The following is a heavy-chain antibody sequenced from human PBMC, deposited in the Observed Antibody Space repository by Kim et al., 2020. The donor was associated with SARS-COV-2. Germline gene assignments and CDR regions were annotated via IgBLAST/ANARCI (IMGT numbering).Heavy chain of an antibody. CDR1: GYSFTSYW. D-gene: IGHD2-15*01. Sequence: GESLKISCKGSGYSFTSYWIGWVRQMPGKGLEWMGIIYPGDSDTRYSPSFQGQVTISADKSISTAYLRWSSLKASDTAMYYCARLQLGYCSGGRCPAVPGPSPPFDTWGQGTLVTVS. V-gene: IGHV5-51*01. J-gene: IGHJ5*02. CDR2: IYPGDSDT. CDR3: ARLQLGYCSGGRCPAVPGPSPPFDT.